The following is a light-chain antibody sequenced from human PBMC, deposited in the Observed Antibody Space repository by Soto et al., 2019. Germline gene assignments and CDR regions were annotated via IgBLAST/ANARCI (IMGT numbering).Light chain of an antibody. Sequence: DIQMTQSPTSLSASVGDRVTITCRASQSISRNLHWYQQKPGKAPKLLIYAASSLQSGVPSRFSGSGSGTDFTLTISSLQPEDFATYYCQQSYSTFGQGTKVEIK. CDR1: QSISRN. J-gene: IGKJ1*01. CDR3: QQSYST. V-gene: IGKV1-39*01. CDR2: AAS.